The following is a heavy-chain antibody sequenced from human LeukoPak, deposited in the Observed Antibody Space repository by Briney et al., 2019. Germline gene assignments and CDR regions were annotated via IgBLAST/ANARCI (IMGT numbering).Heavy chain of an antibody. CDR2: INSDESTT. J-gene: IGHJ4*02. Sequence: GGSLRLSCAASGFTFSSYWMHWVRQAPGKGLVWVSRINSDESTTTYADSVKGRFTISRDNADNTLYLQLNSLRAEDTAVYYCARVSFCPRCHFDYWGQGTLVTVSS. CDR3: ARVSFCPRCHFDY. D-gene: IGHD2/OR15-2a*01. V-gene: IGHV3-74*03. CDR1: GFTFSSYW.